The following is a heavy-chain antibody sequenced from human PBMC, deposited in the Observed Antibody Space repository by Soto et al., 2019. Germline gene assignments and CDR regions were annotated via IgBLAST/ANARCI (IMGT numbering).Heavy chain of an antibody. V-gene: IGHV1-69*01. CDR2: IIPIFGTA. D-gene: IGHD1-26*01. Sequence: QVQLVQSGAEVKKPGSSVKVSCKASGVTLSSYAIIWVRHAPGQGLELMVGIIPIFGTANYAQKFQGSVTITADESTSTAYMALSSVRSEDTAVYYCARDGQGSGSYWGQGTLVTVSS. CDR3: ARDGQGSGSY. CDR1: GVTLSSYA. J-gene: IGHJ4*02.